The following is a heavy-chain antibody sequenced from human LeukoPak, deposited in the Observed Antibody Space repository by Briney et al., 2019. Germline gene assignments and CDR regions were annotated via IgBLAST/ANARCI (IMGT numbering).Heavy chain of an antibody. V-gene: IGHV3-48*02. J-gene: IGHJ5*02. D-gene: IGHD3-16*01. CDR3: ARDAFGTFDP. CDR2: IRTSSSII. Sequence: GSLRLSCAASGFTLSHYSMNWVRQAPGKGLEWVSYIRTSSSIIYYAVSVKGRFTISRDNAKNSLYLQMDSLRDGDTAVYYCARDAFGTFDPWGQGTLVIVSS. CDR1: GFTLSHYS.